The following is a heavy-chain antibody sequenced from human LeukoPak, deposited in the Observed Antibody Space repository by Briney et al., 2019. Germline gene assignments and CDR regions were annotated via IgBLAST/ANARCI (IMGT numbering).Heavy chain of an antibody. CDR2: IRSTSNTI. D-gene: IGHD3-10*01. V-gene: IGHV3-48*04. Sequence: GGSLRPSCTASGFTFSSYGMNWVRQAPGKGLEWVSYIRSTSNTIYYADSVKGRFTISRDNAKNSLYLQMDNLRAEDTAVYYCATDDGGHYYGSGSLRYWGQGTLVTVSS. J-gene: IGHJ4*02. CDR1: GFTFSSYG. CDR3: ATDDGGHYYGSGSLRY.